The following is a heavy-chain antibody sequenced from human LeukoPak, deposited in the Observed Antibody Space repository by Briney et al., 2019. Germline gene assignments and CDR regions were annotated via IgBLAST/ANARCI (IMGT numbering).Heavy chain of an antibody. Sequence: GGSLRLSCTASGFTFSDYAMSWDRQAPGKGLEWVSDISGFSGNTYYADSVKGRFTISRDNSKSTLYLQMNSLRAEDTATYYCAKDSGFSVSYFSNWGQGILVTVSS. J-gene: IGHJ4*02. CDR3: AKDSGFSVSYFSN. D-gene: IGHD1-26*01. CDR2: ISGFSGNT. V-gene: IGHV3-23*01. CDR1: GFTFSDYA.